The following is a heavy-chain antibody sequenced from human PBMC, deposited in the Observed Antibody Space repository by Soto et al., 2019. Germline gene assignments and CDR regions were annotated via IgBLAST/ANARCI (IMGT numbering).Heavy chain of an antibody. V-gene: IGHV3-53*04. D-gene: IGHD2-2*01. CDR2: IYSGGST. J-gene: IGHJ3*02. Sequence: EVQLVESGGGLVQPGGSLRLSCAASGFTVSSNYMSWVRQAPGKGLEWVSVIYSGGSTYYADSVKGRFTISRHNSKNTLYLQMNSLRAEDTAVYYCARDKVYCSSTSCYSDAFDIWGQGTMVTVSS. CDR3: ARDKVYCSSTSCYSDAFDI. CDR1: GFTVSSNY.